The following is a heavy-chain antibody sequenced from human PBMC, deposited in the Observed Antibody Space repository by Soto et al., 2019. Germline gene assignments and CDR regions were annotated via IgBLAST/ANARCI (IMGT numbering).Heavy chain of an antibody. D-gene: IGHD2-2*02. J-gene: IGHJ4*02. CDR1: GFTFSNYA. V-gene: IGHV3-30-3*01. CDR3: AREDRDIVVVPATIVPDY. CDR2: ISYDGSNK. Sequence: QVQLVESGGGVVQPGRSLRLSCVASGFTFSNYAMHWVRQAPGKGLEWVAVISYDGSNKYYADSVKGRFTISRDNSKNTLYLQMNSLRADDTAVYYCAREDRDIVVVPATIVPDYWGQGTLVTVSS.